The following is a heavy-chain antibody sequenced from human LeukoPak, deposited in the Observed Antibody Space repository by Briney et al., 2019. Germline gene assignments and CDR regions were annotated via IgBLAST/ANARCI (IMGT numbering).Heavy chain of an antibody. CDR2: IIPIFGTA. CDR3: AGVTIGVAPGFDP. J-gene: IGHJ5*02. Sequence: ASVKVSCKASGGTFSSYAISWVRQAPGQGLEWMGGIIPIFGTANYAQKFQGRVTITTDESTSTAYMELSSLRSEDTAVYYCAGVTIGVAPGFDPWGQGTLVTVSS. CDR1: GGTFSSYA. V-gene: IGHV1-69*05. D-gene: IGHD3-3*01.